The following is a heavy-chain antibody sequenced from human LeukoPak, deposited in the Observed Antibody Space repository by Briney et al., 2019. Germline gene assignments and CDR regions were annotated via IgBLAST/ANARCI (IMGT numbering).Heavy chain of an antibody. CDR2: IYPGDSDT. J-gene: IGHJ3*02. D-gene: IGHD3-22*01. CDR1: GYSFTSYW. V-gene: IGHV5-51*01. Sequence: KAGESLKISCKGSGYSFTSYWIGWVRQMPGKGLEWMGIIYPGDSDTRYSPSFQGQVTISADKSISTAYLQWSSLKASDTAMYYCARLDRPNYYDSSGYSFKGAFDIWGQGTMVTVSS. CDR3: ARLDRPNYYDSSGYSFKGAFDI.